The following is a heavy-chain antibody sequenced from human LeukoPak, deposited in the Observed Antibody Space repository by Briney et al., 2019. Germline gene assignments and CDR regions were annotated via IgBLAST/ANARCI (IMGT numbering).Heavy chain of an antibody. V-gene: IGHV3-33*01. CDR2: ILSDGSKE. D-gene: IGHD6-13*01. J-gene: IGHJ5*02. CDR1: GFTFSSYG. Sequence: PGGSLRLSCAASGFTFSSYGMHWVRQAPGKGLEWVAVILSDGSKEFYTDSVKGRFTISRDNSKNTLYLQMNSLRAEDTAVYYCARDQAAIAAAGIPNNWFDPWGQGTLVTVSS. CDR3: ARDQAAIAAAGIPNNWFDP.